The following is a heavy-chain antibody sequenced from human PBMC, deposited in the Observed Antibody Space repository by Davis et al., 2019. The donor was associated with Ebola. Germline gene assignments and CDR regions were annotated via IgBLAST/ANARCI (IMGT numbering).Heavy chain of an antibody. V-gene: IGHV3-21*01. J-gene: IGHJ4*02. CDR2: ISSSSSYI. Sequence: GESLKISCAASGFTFSSYSMNWVRQAPGKGLEWVSSISSSSSYIYYADSVKGRFTISRDNAKNSLYLQMNSLRAEDTAVYYCARDSLSWAAGDFDYWGQGTLVTVSS. CDR3: ARDSLSWAAGDFDY. D-gene: IGHD6-13*01. CDR1: GFTFSSYS.